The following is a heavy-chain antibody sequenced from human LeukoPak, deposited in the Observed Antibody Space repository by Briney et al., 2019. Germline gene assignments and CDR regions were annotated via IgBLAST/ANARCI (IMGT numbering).Heavy chain of an antibody. D-gene: IGHD5-18*01. Sequence: PGGSLRLSCAASGFTFSSYAMSWVRQAPGKGLEWVSAISGSGGSTYYADSAKGRFTISRDNSKNTLYLQMNSLRAEDTAVYYCASGYSYGYYFDYWGQGTLVTVSS. J-gene: IGHJ4*02. CDR3: ASGYSYGYYFDY. V-gene: IGHV3-23*01. CDR2: ISGSGGST. CDR1: GFTFSSYA.